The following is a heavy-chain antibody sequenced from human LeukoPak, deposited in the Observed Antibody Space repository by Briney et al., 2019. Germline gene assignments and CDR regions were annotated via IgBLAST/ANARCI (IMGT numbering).Heavy chain of an antibody. CDR3: CYDSSGYYSMRFDY. Sequence: EGSLRLSCAASGFTVSSNYMSWVRQAPGKGLEWVSVIYSGGSTYYADSVKGRFTISRDNSKNTLYLQMNSLRAEDTAVYYCCYDSSGYYSMRFDYWGQGTLVTVSS. J-gene: IGHJ4*02. CDR1: GFTVSSNY. D-gene: IGHD3-22*01. CDR2: IYSGGST. V-gene: IGHV3-53*01.